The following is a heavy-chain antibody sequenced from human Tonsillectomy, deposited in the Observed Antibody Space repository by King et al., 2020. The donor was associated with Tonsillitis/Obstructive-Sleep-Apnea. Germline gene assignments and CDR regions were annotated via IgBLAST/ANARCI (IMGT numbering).Heavy chain of an antibody. CDR1: GYSFTIYW. Sequence: AQLVQSGAEVKKPGGALRSSCKGSGYSFTIYWISWGRQLTGEGLGWRGRIDPSDSFTNYSPSFQAHVTTSADKSISMSYLQWSSLKASDTAMYYCARHSGPPVWGFDIWGQGTMVTVSS. J-gene: IGHJ3*02. CDR2: IDPSDSFT. D-gene: IGHD1-26*01. CDR3: ARHSGPPVWGFDI. V-gene: IGHV5-10-1*01.